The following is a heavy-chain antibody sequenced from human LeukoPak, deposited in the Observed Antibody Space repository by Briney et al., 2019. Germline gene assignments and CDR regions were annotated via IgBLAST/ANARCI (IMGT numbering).Heavy chain of an antibody. CDR3: ARDLSVSYGSGMFDY. V-gene: IGHV1-18*01. CDR2: ISAYSGNT. CDR1: GYTFASYG. Sequence: GALVKVSCKASGYTFASYGFSWVRQAPGQGLEWMGWISAYSGNTDYAQKLQGRVTMTTDTSTSTTYMELRSLRSDDTAVYYCARDLSVSYGSGMFDYWGQGTLVTVSS. D-gene: IGHD3-10*01. J-gene: IGHJ4*02.